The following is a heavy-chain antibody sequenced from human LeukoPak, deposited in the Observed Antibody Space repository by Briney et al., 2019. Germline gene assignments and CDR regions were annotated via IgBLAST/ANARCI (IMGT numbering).Heavy chain of an antibody. Sequence: SETLSLTCTVSGGSISSGSYYWSWIRQPAGKGLEWIGRIYTSGSTNYNPSLKSRVTISVDTSKNQFPLKLSSVTAADTAVYYCARSGMAGPLDYWGQGTLVTVSS. CDR3: ARSGMAGPLDY. J-gene: IGHJ4*02. CDR2: IYTSGST. V-gene: IGHV4-61*02. CDR1: GGSISSGSYY. D-gene: IGHD3-10*01.